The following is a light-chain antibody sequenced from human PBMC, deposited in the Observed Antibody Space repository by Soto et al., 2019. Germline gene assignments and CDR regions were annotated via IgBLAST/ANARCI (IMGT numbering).Light chain of an antibody. J-gene: IGLJ3*02. CDR2: AND. Sequence: LTQPPSASRTPGQRVTIPWSGSSSAIGSNSVNWYQQLPGAAPRLLIYANDHRPSGVPDRFSASKSGTSASLAISGVRSEDEAFYYCATWSDSLKGWVFGGGTKLTVL. V-gene: IGLV1-44*01. CDR1: SSAIGSNS. CDR3: ATWSDSLKGWV.